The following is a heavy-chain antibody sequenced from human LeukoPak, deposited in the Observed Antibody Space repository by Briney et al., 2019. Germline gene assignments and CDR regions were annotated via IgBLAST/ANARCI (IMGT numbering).Heavy chain of an antibody. CDR1: GGSVRNYY. V-gene: IGHV4-4*07. J-gene: IGHJ5*02. CDR3: ARSSSSSWGWFDP. CDR2: IYTSGST. D-gene: IGHD6-13*01. Sequence: PSETLSLTCTVSGGSVRNYYWSWIRQSAARGLEWIGRIYTSGSTNYNPSLKSRVTISVDKSKNQFSLKLSSVTAADTAVYYCARSSSSSWGWFDPWGQGTLVTVSS.